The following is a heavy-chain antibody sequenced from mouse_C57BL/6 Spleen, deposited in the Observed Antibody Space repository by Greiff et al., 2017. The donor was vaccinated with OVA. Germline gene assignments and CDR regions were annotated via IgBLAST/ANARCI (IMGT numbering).Heavy chain of an antibody. J-gene: IGHJ1*03. CDR1: GFNIKDSY. CDR2: IDPEDGET. V-gene: IGHV14-2*01. Sequence: VQLQQSGAELVKPGASVKLSCTASGFNIKDSYMHWVKQRTEQGLEWIGRIDPEDGETKYAPKFQGKATITADTSSNTAYLQLSSLTSEDTAVYYCARSRITTVVERYFDVWGTGTTVTVSS. D-gene: IGHD1-1*01. CDR3: ARSRITTVVERYFDV.